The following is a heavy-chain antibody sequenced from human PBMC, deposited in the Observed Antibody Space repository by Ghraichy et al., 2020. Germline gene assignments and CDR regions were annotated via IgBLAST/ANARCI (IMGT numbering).Heavy chain of an antibody. CDR1: GFTFSSYG. D-gene: IGHD3-22*01. Sequence: GGSLRLSCAASGFTFSSYGMHWVRQAPGKGLEWVAVIWYDGSNKYYADSVKGRFTISRDNSKNTLYLQMNSLRAEDTAVYYCARGSPYDSSGPMAYWGQGTLVTVSS. CDR3: ARGSPYDSSGPMAY. V-gene: IGHV3-33*01. CDR2: IWYDGSNK. J-gene: IGHJ4*02.